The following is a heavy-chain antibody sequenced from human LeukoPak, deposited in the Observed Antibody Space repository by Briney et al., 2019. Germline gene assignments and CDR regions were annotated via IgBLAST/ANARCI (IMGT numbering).Heavy chain of an antibody. V-gene: IGHV3-7*01. J-gene: IGHJ4*02. CDR3: MRGGGDY. D-gene: IGHD3-16*01. CDR1: GITLSTYG. CDR2: IKPGGGER. Sequence: GGSLRLSCVASGITLSTYGMNWVRQAPGKGLEWVVNIKPGGGERYYVDPVKGRFTISRDNAKNSVDLQMNSLRVEDTAVYYCMRGGGDYWGQGTLVTVSS.